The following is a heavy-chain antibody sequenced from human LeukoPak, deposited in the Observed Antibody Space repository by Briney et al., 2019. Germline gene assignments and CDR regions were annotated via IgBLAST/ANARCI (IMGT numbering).Heavy chain of an antibody. Sequence: SETLSLTCAVSGGSISSSNWWSWVRQPPGKGLEWIGEIYHSGSTNYNPSLKSRVTISVDTSKNQFSLKLSSVTAADTAVYYCASWDYGGNRENAFDIWGQGTMVTVSS. D-gene: IGHD4-23*01. CDR3: ASWDYGGNRENAFDI. V-gene: IGHV4-4*02. CDR2: IYHSGST. CDR1: GGSISSSNW. J-gene: IGHJ3*02.